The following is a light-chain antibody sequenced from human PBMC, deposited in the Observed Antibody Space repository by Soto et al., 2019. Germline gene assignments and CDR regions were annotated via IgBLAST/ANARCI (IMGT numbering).Light chain of an antibody. CDR1: QTIDIS. V-gene: IGKV1-5*03. Sequence: DIQMTQSPSTLSASVGDRVTITCRASQTIDISLAWYQQKPGKAPKLLIYKASNLESGVPSRFSGSGSGTEFTLTISCLQPDDFATYYCQHHKSYPRTFGQGTKVDIK. CDR2: KAS. CDR3: QHHKSYPRT. J-gene: IGKJ1*01.